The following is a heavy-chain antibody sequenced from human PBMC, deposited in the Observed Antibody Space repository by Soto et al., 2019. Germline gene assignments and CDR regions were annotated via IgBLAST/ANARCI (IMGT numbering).Heavy chain of an antibody. Sequence: QVQLQESGPGLVKPSETLSLTCTVSGGSISSYYWSWIRQPPGKGLEWIGYIYYSGSTNYNPSLKGRGTISVDTSKNQFSLKLSSVTAADTAVYYCARNLRFLEWLFDPWGQGTLVTVSS. J-gene: IGHJ5*02. V-gene: IGHV4-59*01. CDR3: ARNLRFLEWLFDP. D-gene: IGHD3-3*01. CDR1: GGSISSYY. CDR2: IYYSGST.